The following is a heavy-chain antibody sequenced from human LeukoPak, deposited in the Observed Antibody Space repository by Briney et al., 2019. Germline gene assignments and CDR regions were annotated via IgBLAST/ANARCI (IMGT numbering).Heavy chain of an antibody. D-gene: IGHD6-19*01. J-gene: IGHJ4*02. Sequence: SETLSLTCTVSGGSISSYYWSWIRRPPVKGLEWIGYIYYSGSTNYNPSLKSRVTISVDTSKNQLSLKLSSVTAADTAVYYCARVGGWGPFDYWGQGTLVTVSS. V-gene: IGHV4-59*01. CDR1: GGSISSYY. CDR3: ARVGGWGPFDY. CDR2: IYYSGST.